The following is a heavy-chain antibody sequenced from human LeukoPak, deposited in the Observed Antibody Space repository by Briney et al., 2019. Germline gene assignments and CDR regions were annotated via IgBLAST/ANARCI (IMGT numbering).Heavy chain of an antibody. CDR1: GFTFSSYS. CDR3: ARENLLSSGWYNAFDI. J-gene: IGHJ3*02. V-gene: IGHV3-48*01. D-gene: IGHD6-19*01. Sequence: GGSLRLSCAASGFTFSSYSMNWVRQAPGKGLEWVSYISSSSSTIYYADSVKGRFTISRDNAKNSLYLQMNSLRAEDTAVYYCARENLLSSGWYNAFDIWGQGTMVTVSS. CDR2: ISSSSSTI.